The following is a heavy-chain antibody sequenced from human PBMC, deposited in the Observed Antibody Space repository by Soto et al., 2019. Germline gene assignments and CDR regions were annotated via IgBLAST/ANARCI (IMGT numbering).Heavy chain of an antibody. D-gene: IGHD2-2*02. CDR2: IYPGASDI. CDR1: GYTFIYFW. J-gene: IGHJ6*02. CDR3: ARLPIVVVPAAIDGDYYYGMDV. V-gene: IGHV5-51*01. Sequence: GESLKISCQASGYTFIYFWVAWVRQVPGKGLEWMGVIYPGASDIRYSPSFEGHVTISADKSTNTAYLQWSSLKASDTAMYYCARLPIVVVPAAIDGDYYYGMDVWGQGTTVTVSS.